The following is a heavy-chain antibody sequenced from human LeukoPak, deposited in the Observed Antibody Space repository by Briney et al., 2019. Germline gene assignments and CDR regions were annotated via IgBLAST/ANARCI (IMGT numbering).Heavy chain of an antibody. Sequence: ASVKVSCKASGYTFTGYYMHWVRQAPGQGLEWMGWINPNSGGTNYAQKFQGRVTMTRDTSISTAYTELSRLRSDDTAVYYCARVKPVIEWERPILDYWGQGTLVTVSS. D-gene: IGHD1-26*01. CDR2: INPNSGGT. CDR1: GYTFTGYY. J-gene: IGHJ4*02. CDR3: ARVKPVIEWERPILDY. V-gene: IGHV1-2*02.